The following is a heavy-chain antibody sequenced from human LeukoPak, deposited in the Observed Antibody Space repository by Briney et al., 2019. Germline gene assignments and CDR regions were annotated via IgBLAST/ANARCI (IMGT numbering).Heavy chain of an antibody. CDR3: ARYMSIAALDYFDY. CDR1: GGSISSGGYY. Sequence: SETLSLTCTVSGGSISSGGYYWSWIRQHPGKGLEWIGYIYYSGSTYYNPSLKSRVTISVDTSKYQFSLKLSSVTAADTAVYYCARYMSIAALDYFDYWGQGTLVTVSS. CDR2: IYYSGST. J-gene: IGHJ4*02. V-gene: IGHV4-31*03. D-gene: IGHD6-6*01.